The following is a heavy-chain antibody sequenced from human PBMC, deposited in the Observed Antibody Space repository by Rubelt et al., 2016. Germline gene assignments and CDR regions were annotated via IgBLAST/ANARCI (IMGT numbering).Heavy chain of an antibody. J-gene: IGHJ4*02. D-gene: IGHD6-19*01. V-gene: IGHV4-39*01. CDR2: IYYSGST. CDR3: ASRSLSIAVAAHFDY. Sequence: GLEWIGSIYYSGSTYYNPSLKSRVTISVDSSKNQFSLQLSSVTAADTAVYYCASRSLSIAVAAHFDYWGQGTLVTVSS.